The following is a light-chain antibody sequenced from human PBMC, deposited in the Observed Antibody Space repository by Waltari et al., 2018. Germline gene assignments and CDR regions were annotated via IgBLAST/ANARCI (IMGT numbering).Light chain of an antibody. J-gene: IGKJ5*01. Sequence: EIVMTQSPDTLSVSPGERATFSCRASQSVSSNLAWYQQKPGQAPRLLIYEASTRATSIPARFRGSGSGTDFTLTISSLQSEDSAVCYCQQYNHWPPITFGQGTRLEIK. CDR2: EAS. CDR1: QSVSSN. V-gene: IGKV3-15*01. CDR3: QQYNHWPPIT.